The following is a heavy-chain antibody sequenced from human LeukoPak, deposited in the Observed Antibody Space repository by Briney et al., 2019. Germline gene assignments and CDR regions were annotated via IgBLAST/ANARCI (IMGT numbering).Heavy chain of an antibody. D-gene: IGHD3-9*01. Sequence: GGSLRLSCVASGFTLSGHSMNWVRQSPGKGLEWVSYISSSGTIEFYADSVKGRFAISRENGKNALYLQMNSLRAEDTAVYYCARAPPYDILTGYYMGFDYWGQGTLVTVSS. CDR1: GFTLSGHS. CDR2: ISSSGTIE. V-gene: IGHV3-48*04. J-gene: IGHJ4*02. CDR3: ARAPPYDILTGYYMGFDY.